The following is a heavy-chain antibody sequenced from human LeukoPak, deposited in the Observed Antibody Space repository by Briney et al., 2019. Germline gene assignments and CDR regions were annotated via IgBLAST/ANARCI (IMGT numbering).Heavy chain of an antibody. D-gene: IGHD3-3*01. CDR1: GFTFSSYA. Sequence: GASLRLSCAASGFTFSSYAMSWVRQAPGKGLEWVSAISGSGGSTYYADSVKGRFTISRDNSKNTLYLQMNSLRAGDTAVYYCAKNYDFWSGPPLPDYWGQGTLVTVSS. J-gene: IGHJ4*02. CDR3: AKNYDFWSGPPLPDY. CDR2: ISGSGGST. V-gene: IGHV3-23*01.